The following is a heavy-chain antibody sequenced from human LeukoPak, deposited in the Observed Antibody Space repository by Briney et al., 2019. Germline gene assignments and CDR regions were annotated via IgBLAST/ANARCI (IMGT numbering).Heavy chain of an antibody. D-gene: IGHD4-17*01. CDR1: GGSISNYY. V-gene: IGHV4-59*12. CDR2: IYNSGST. CDR3: ARQSRSRVGKTTVTTEDV. J-gene: IGHJ6*04. Sequence: SETLSLTCTVSGGSISNYYWSWIRQPTGKGLEWIGYIYNSGSTNDNPSLKSTIYNPSLKSRVTISVDTSKNQFSLKLSSVTAADTAVYYCARQSRSRVGKTTVTTEDVWGKGTTVTISS.